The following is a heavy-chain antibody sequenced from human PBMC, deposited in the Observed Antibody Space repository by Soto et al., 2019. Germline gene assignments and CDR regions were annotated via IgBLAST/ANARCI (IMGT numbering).Heavy chain of an antibody. J-gene: IGHJ5*02. CDR2: IYYSGNT. D-gene: IGHD4-17*01. Sequence: SETLSLTCTVSGGSISTYFWGWILQPPGKGLEWIASIYYSGNTNYNPSLRSRVTISIDTSKNQFSLKLSSVTAADTAVYYCARETYGDYVGYFDPWGQGTLVTVSS. CDR3: ARETYGDYVGYFDP. V-gene: IGHV4-59*12. CDR1: GGSISTYF.